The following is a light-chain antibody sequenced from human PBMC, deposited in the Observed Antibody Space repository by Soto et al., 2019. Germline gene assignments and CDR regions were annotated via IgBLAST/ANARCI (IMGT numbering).Light chain of an antibody. J-gene: IGKJ5*01. CDR2: GTS. CDR1: QSVSSN. V-gene: IGKV3-15*01. CDR3: QQYGSPAPIT. Sequence: EIVLTQSRDTLSVSPGESATLSCLASQSVSSNLAWYQQKPGQAPRLLIYGTSTRATGIPARFSGSGSGTEFTLTISSLQPEDFALYFCQQYGSPAPITFGQGTRLEIK.